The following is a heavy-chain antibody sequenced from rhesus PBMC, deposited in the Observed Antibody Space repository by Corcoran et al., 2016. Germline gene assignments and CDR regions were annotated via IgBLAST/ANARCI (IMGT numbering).Heavy chain of an antibody. V-gene: IGHV3-136*01. Sequence: EVQLVESGGGLVQPGGSLRLSCAASGFTFRAYDMNWVRQPPGKGVEWVSYKMYTGKTKYYADSVKGRLTISRDNAKNSLSLQMSSLRAEDTAVYYCATGNGLDSWGQGVVVTVSS. CDR2: KMYTGKTK. J-gene: IGHJ6*01. CDR1: GFTFRAYD. D-gene: IGHD7-45*01. CDR3: ATGNGLDS.